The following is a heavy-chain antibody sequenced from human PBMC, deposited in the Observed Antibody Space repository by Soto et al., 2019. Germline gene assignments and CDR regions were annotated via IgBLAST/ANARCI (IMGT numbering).Heavy chain of an antibody. CDR3: ARMATFGSLNWFDP. V-gene: IGHV1-8*02. CDR1: GGTFSNYV. CDR2: MNPGSGDT. J-gene: IGHJ5*02. Sequence: ASVKVSCKASGGTFSNYVISWVQQGTGQGVEWMGWMNPGSGDTGYAQKFQGRVTMTRDISIATAYMELSSLRSDDTAIYYCARMATFGSLNWFDPWGQGTLVTVSS. D-gene: IGHD3-16*01.